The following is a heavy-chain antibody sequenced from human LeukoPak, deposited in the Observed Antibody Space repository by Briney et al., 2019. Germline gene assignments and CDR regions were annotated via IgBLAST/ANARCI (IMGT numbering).Heavy chain of an antibody. CDR1: GGSISSGDYY. V-gene: IGHV4-30-4*01. Sequence: PSETLSLTCTVSGGSISSGDYYWSWIRQPPGKGLEWIGYIYYSGSTYYNPSLKSRVTISVDTSKNQFSLKLSSVTAADTAVYYCARLDIVVVPAASDERPPTVYYYGMDVWGQGTTVTVSS. CDR3: ARLDIVVVPAASDERPPTVYYYGMDV. CDR2: IYYSGST. J-gene: IGHJ6*02. D-gene: IGHD2-2*01.